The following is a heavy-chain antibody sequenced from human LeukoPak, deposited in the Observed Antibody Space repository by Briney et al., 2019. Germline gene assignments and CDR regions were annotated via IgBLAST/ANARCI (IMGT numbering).Heavy chain of an antibody. J-gene: IGHJ4*02. V-gene: IGHV3-23*01. CDR2: ISSGGGST. CDR3: AKSRRGSPYYFDY. Sequence: GGSLRLSCAASGFTFSSYAMSWVRQAPGKGLEWVSSISSGGGSTYYADSVKGRFTISRDNSKNTLYLQMNSLRAEDTAVYYCAKSRRGSPYYFDYWGQGTLVTVSS. D-gene: IGHD1-26*01. CDR1: GFTFSSYA.